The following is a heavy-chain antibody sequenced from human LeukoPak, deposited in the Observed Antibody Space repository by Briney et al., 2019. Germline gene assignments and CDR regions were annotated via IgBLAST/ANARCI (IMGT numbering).Heavy chain of an antibody. CDR3: ARDSYSSGYYLRGDY. CDR1: GFTFSDYY. V-gene: IGHV3-11*04. CDR2: ISSSGSTI. Sequence: GGSLRLSCAASGFTFSDYYMSWIRQAPGKELEWVSYISSSGSTIYYADSVKGRFTISRDNAKNSLYLQMNSLRAEDTAVYYCARDSYSSGYYLRGDYWGQGTLVTVSS. J-gene: IGHJ4*02. D-gene: IGHD3-22*01.